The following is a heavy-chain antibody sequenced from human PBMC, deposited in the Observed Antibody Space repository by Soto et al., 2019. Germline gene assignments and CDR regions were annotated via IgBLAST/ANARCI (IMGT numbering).Heavy chain of an antibody. J-gene: IGHJ3*02. D-gene: IGHD6-6*01. CDR3: ARKVASSDDAFDI. CDR1: GGTFSSYT. V-gene: IGHV1-69*06. CDR2: IIPMFGTL. Sequence: QLHLVQSGAEVKKPGSSVKVSCKASGGTFSSYTINWVRKAPGQGLEWLGGIIPMFGTLYYAQKFQGRLTIAADSSTSTAYMELSTLRSDDTAVYYCARKVASSDDAFDIWGQGTMVTVSS.